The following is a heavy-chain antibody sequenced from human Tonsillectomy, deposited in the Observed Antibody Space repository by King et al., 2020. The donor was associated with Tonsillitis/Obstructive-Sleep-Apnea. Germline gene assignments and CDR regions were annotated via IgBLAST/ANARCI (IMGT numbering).Heavy chain of an antibody. J-gene: IGHJ6*03. CDR1: GLTFGDYA. D-gene: IGHD7-27*01. CDR3: AIDLGTTSFLYMDV. Sequence: VQLVESGGGVVQPGGSLRLSCAASGLTFGDYAFHWVRQAPGKGLEWVSLISGDGGGTYYADSVKGRFTISRDNSKNSLYLHMNSLRTDDTALYYCAIDLGTTSFLYMDVWGKGTTVTVS. CDR2: ISGDGGGT. V-gene: IGHV3-43*02.